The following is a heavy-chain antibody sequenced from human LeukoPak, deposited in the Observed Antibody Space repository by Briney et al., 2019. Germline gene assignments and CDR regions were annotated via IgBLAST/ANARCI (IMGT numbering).Heavy chain of an antibody. CDR3: ARGLIAAREYYFGY. D-gene: IGHD6-6*01. CDR2: IYYSGST. J-gene: IGHJ4*02. V-gene: IGHV4-59*01. CDR1: GGSISSYY. Sequence: PSETLSLTCTVSGGSISSYYWSWIRQPPGKGLEWIGYIYYSGSTNYNPSLKSRVTISVDTSKNQFSLKLSSVTAADTAVYYCARGLIAAREYYFGYWGQGALVTVSS.